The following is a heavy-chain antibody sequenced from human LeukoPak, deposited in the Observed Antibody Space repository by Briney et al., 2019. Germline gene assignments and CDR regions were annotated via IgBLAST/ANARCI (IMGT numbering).Heavy chain of an antibody. Sequence: GGSLRLSCAASGFTFSGSAMHWVRESPGKGLEWVGRIRSKANDHATAYAASVRGRFTISRDDSKNTAYLQMNSLKTEDTAVYYCTRRLMTTVNDYWGQGTLVPVSS. CDR3: TRRLMTTVNDY. V-gene: IGHV3-73*01. D-gene: IGHD4-17*01. CDR2: IRSKANDHAT. CDR1: GFTFSGSA. J-gene: IGHJ4*02.